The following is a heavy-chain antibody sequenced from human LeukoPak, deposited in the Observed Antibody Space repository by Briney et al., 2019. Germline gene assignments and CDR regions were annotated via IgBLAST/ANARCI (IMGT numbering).Heavy chain of an antibody. CDR2: ISGSGGST. D-gene: IGHD3-3*01. Sequence: GGSLRLSCAASGFTFSSYAMSWVRQAPGKGLEWVSAISGSGGSTYYADSVKGRFTISRDNSKNTLYLQMNSLRAEDTAVYYCAKEGPEPFGVVITPVYFDYWGQGTLVTVSS. V-gene: IGHV3-23*01. J-gene: IGHJ4*02. CDR1: GFTFSSYA. CDR3: AKEGPEPFGVVITPVYFDY.